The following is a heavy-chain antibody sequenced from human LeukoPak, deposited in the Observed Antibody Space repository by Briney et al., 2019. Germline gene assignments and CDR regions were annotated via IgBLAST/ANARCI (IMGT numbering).Heavy chain of an antibody. V-gene: IGHV3-72*01. D-gene: IGHD3-22*01. J-gene: IGHJ6*02. CDR2: TRNKANSYTT. CDR3: AGGYDSSGHYLDDYYYYGMDV. CDR1: GFTFSDHY. Sequence: SGGSLRLSCAASGFTFSDHYMDWVRQAPGKGLEWVGRTRNKANSYTTEYAASVKGRFTISRDDSKNSLYLQMNSLKTEDTAVYYCAGGYDSSGHYLDDYYYYGMDVWGQGTTVTVSS.